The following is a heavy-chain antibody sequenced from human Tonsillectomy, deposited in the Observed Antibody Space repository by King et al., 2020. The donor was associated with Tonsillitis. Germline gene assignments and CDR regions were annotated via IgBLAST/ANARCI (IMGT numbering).Heavy chain of an antibody. CDR3: ARDAAVDFHFWFDS. D-gene: IGHD3-3*02. CDR2: ITPTSSDK. J-gene: IGHJ5*01. Sequence: VQLVESGGGLVKPGGSLTLSCAGSGFTFSGHSMNWVRQAPGKGLEWIAYITPTSSDKVYADSVRGRFTISRDNAKNLVFLRMNSLRDEDTAMYYCARDAAVDFHFWFDSWGQGTLVTVSS. V-gene: IGHV3-48*02. CDR1: GFTFSGHS.